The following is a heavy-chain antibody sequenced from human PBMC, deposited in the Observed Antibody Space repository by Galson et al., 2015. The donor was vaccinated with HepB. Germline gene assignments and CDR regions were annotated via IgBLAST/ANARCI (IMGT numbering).Heavy chain of an antibody. CDR1: GFTFSTYG. D-gene: IGHD5-24*01. CDR2: ISYDGSSK. J-gene: IGHJ4*02. CDR3: AKVEPRGSTGWLQFGIFDY. Sequence: SLRLSCAASGFTFSTYGMHWVRQAPGKGLEWVAVISYDGSSKYYADSVKGRFTISRDNSKNTLYVQMNSLRAEDTAVYYCAKVEPRGSTGWLQFGIFDYWGQGTLVTVSS. V-gene: IGHV3-30*18.